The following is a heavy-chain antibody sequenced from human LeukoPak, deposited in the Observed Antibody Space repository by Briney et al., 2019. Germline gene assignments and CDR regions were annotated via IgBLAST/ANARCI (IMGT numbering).Heavy chain of an antibody. Sequence: ASVKVSCKASGYTFTGYYMHWVRQAPGQGLEWMGWINPNSGGTNYAQKFQGRVTMTRDMSTSTVYMELSSLRSEDTAVYYCARGWGPPYGSKDYWGQGTLVTVSS. D-gene: IGHD2-2*01. CDR2: INPNSGGT. CDR1: GYTFTGYY. V-gene: IGHV1-2*02. CDR3: ARGWGPPYGSKDY. J-gene: IGHJ4*02.